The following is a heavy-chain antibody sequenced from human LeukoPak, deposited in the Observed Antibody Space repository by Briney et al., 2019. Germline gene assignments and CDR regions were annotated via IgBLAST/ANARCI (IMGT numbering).Heavy chain of an antibody. D-gene: IGHD2-2*01. Sequence: SVKVSCKASGGTFSSYAISWVRQAPGQGLEWMGGIIPIFGTANYAQKFQGRVTITADESTSTAYMELSSLRSEDTAVYYCARSAHCSSTSCYLDYWGQGTLVTVSS. CDR3: ARSAHCSSTSCYLDY. CDR1: GGTFSSYA. J-gene: IGHJ4*02. V-gene: IGHV1-69*01. CDR2: IIPIFGTA.